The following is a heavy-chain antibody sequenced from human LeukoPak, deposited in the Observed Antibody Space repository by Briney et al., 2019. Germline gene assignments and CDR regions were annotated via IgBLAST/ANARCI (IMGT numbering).Heavy chain of an antibody. CDR1: GYTFTSYG. CDR3: ARIYGGNSYYYYYMDV. D-gene: IGHD4-23*01. V-gene: IGHV1-18*01. Sequence: GASVKVSCKASGYTFTSYGISWVRQAPGQGLEWMGWISAYNGNTNYAQKLQGRVTMTTDTSTSTAYMELSSLRSEDTAVYYCARIYGGNSYYYYYMDVWGKGTTVTVSS. J-gene: IGHJ6*03. CDR2: ISAYNGNT.